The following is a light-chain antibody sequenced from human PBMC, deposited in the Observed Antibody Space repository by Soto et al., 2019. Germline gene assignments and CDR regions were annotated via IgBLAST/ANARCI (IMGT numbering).Light chain of an antibody. J-gene: IGLJ1*01. CDR3: SSYAGRYTYV. CDR2: DVT. CDR1: SSDVGGYNY. V-gene: IGLV2-11*01. Sequence: QSALTQPRSVSGSPGQSVSIFCTGTSSDVGGYNYVSWYQQHPGKAPKVMLYDVTQRPPGVPDRFSGSKSCNTASLTISGLQSEDEADYYCSSYAGRYTYVFGTGTKVTVL.